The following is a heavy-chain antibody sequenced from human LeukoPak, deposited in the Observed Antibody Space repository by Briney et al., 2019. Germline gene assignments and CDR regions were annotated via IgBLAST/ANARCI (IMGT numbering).Heavy chain of an antibody. CDR2: MHYSGSS. V-gene: IGHV4-39*01. CDR3: ARHDVVPVIRRGFDF. J-gene: IGHJ4*02. Sequence: PSETLSLTCSVSVGSITRRSYSWGWVRQPPGKGLEWVGTMHYSGSSYYNPSRKGRVTIAEDTSKNQFSLKLTSVTAADTAVYYCARHDVVPVIRRGFDFWGQGILVTVSS. CDR1: VGSITRRSYS. D-gene: IGHD2-21*02.